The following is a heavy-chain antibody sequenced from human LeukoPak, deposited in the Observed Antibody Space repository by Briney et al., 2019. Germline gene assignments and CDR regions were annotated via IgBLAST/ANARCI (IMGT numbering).Heavy chain of an antibody. D-gene: IGHD2-15*01. J-gene: IGHJ3*02. CDR2: IYTSGST. V-gene: IGHV4-59*10. CDR1: GGSFSGYY. CDR3: ARVVDSGAFDI. Sequence: PSETLSLTCAVYGGSFSGYYWSWIRQPAGKGLEWIGRIYTSGSTNYNPSLKSRVTMSVDTSKNQFSLKLSSVAAADTAVYYCARVVDSGAFDIWGQGTMVAVSS.